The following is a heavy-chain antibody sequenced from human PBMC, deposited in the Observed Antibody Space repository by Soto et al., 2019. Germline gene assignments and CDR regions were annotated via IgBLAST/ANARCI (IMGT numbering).Heavy chain of an antibody. D-gene: IGHD2-15*01. V-gene: IGHV1-3*04. Sequence: QIQLVQSGAEVKKPGASVRVSCMTSGYIFTTSAMHWVRLAPGQRLEWWGWINTGNGNTQYSQNFQRRVTLTRDTSAKTTYMELSSLRSEGTAVYYCARDRATGFGTVVIRNWLDPWGQGTLVTVSS. CDR2: INTGNGNT. CDR1: GYIFTTSA. CDR3: ARDRATGFGTVVIRNWLDP. J-gene: IGHJ5*02.